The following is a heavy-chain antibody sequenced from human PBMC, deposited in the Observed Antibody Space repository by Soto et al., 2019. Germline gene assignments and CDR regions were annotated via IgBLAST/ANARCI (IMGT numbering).Heavy chain of an antibody. CDR3: ARAWKQAVAGTWDNYYYYGMDV. CDR2: IYHSGST. V-gene: IGHV4-4*02. Sequence: SETLSLTCAVSGGSISSSNWWSWVRQPPGKGLEWIGEIYHSGSTNYNPSLKSRVTISVDKSKNQFSLKLSSVTAADTAVYYCARAWKQAVAGTWDNYYYYGMDVWGQGTTVTVSS. D-gene: IGHD6-19*01. J-gene: IGHJ6*02. CDR1: GGSISSSNW.